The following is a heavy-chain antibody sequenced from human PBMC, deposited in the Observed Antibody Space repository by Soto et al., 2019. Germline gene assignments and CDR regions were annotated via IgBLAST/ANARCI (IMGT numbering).Heavy chain of an antibody. CDR3: ARDSRDIVVVADHAYTDY. CDR1: GGTFSSYT. CDR2: IIPILGIA. D-gene: IGHD2-15*01. Sequence: ASVKVSCKASGGTFSSYTISWVRQAPGQGLEWMGRIIPILGIANYAQKFQGRVTITADKSTSTAYMELSSLRSEDTAVYYCARDSRDIVVVADHAYTDYWGQGTLVTVSS. V-gene: IGHV1-69*04. J-gene: IGHJ4*02.